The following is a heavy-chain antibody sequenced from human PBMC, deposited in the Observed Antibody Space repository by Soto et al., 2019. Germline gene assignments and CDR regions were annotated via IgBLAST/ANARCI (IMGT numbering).Heavy chain of an antibody. CDR1: GDSISTVDYF. V-gene: IGHV4-30-4*01. J-gene: IGHJ5*01. Sequence: SETLSLTCSVSGDSISTVDYFWAWIRQPPGQALEYIGYIYKSATTYYNPSFESRVAISLDTSKSQFSLNVTSVTAADTAVYFCARGRYCLTGRCFPNWFDSWGQGTLVTISS. CDR3: ARGRYCLTGRCFPNWFDS. D-gene: IGHD2-15*01. CDR2: IYKSATT.